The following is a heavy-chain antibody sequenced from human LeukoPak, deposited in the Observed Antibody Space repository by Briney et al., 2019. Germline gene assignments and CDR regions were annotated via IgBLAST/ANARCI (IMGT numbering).Heavy chain of an antibody. Sequence: GASAKVSCKAAGYTFTSYYRHWVRQAPGQGLEWMGIINPSGGSTSYAQKFQGRVTMTRDTSTSTVYMELSSLRSEDTAVYYCARSVDYDILTGRSFYGMDVWGQGTTVTVSS. D-gene: IGHD3-9*01. V-gene: IGHV1-46*01. CDR3: ARSVDYDILTGRSFYGMDV. CDR1: GYTFTSYY. CDR2: INPSGGST. J-gene: IGHJ6*02.